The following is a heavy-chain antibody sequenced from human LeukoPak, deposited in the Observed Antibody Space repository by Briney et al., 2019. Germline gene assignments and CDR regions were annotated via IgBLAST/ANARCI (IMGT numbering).Heavy chain of an antibody. CDR2: ISWNSGSI. D-gene: IGHD1-26*01. CDR3: AKDVVGATGGGFDY. CDR1: GYTFDDYA. J-gene: IGHJ4*02. V-gene: IGHV3-9*01. Sequence: GGSPRLSCAASGYTFDDYAMHWVRQAPGKGLEWVSGISWNSGSIGYADSVKGRFTISRDNAKNSLYLQMNSLRAEDTALYYCAKDVVGATGGGFDYWGQGTLVTVSS.